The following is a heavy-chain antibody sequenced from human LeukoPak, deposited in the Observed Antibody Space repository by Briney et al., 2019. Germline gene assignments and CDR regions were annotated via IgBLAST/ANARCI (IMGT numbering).Heavy chain of an antibody. D-gene: IGHD3-16*02. CDR1: GFTFSSYA. CDR3: AKDSTEYYDYVWGSYRYGSIDY. Sequence: GGSLRLSCAASGFTFSSYAMSRVRQAPGKGLEWVSAISGSGGSTYYADSVKGRFTISRDNSKNTLYLQMNSLRAEDTAVYYCAKDSTEYYDYVWGSYRYGSIDYWGQGTPVTVSS. V-gene: IGHV3-23*01. J-gene: IGHJ4*02. CDR2: ISGSGGST.